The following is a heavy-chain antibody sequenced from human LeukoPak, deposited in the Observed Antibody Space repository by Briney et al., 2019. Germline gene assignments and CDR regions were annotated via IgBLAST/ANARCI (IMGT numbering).Heavy chain of an antibody. CDR1: GYSSTNYW. V-gene: IGHV5-51*01. D-gene: IGHD3-22*01. Sequence: GGSLRLXCQGSGYSSTNYWIAWVRRMSGKGLESMGFIYPADSNTRYSPSFQGQVTISADKSISTAYLQWSSLKASDTAMYYCARLYYYDSSGYVPGFDYWGQGTLVTVSS. CDR3: ARLYYYDSSGYVPGFDY. J-gene: IGHJ4*02. CDR2: IYPADSNT.